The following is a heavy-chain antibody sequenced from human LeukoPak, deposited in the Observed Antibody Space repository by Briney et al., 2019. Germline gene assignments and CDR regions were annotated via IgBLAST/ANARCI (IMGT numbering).Heavy chain of an antibody. Sequence: SGGSLRLSCAASGFTVSSNYMSWVRQAPGKGLEWVSVIYSGGSTYYADSVKGRFTISRDNSKNTLYLQMNSLRAEDTAVYYCARESGYAVGDFWGQGTLVTVSS. CDR1: GFTVSSNY. CDR3: ARESGYAVGDF. V-gene: IGHV3-66*01. J-gene: IGHJ4*02. D-gene: IGHD5-12*01. CDR2: IYSGGST.